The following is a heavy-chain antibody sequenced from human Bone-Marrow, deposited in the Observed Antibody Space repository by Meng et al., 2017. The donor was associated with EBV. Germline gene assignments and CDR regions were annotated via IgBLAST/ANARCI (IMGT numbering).Heavy chain of an antibody. CDR3: ARDGIAVPGGSNWFDP. CDR1: GDIFTNLA. D-gene: IGHD6-19*01. CDR2: FLPILGAA. J-gene: IGHJ5*02. Sequence: VELGQSGAEVKKPRSLVKVSCKASGDIFTNLAFTWGRQVPGKGLEWMGGFLPILGAANYAQKFQGRLTITADKSTTTAFMELRSLRVDDTAVYFCARDGIAVPGGSNWFDPWGQGTLVTVSS. V-gene: IGHV1-69*06.